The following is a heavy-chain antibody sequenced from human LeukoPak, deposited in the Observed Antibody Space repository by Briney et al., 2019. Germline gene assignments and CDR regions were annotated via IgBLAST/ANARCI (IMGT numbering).Heavy chain of an antibody. CDR2: ISPRGDRT. J-gene: IGHJ4*02. CDR1: GFTFSNFA. CDR3: ARLVNYGYSDY. D-gene: IGHD3-22*01. Sequence: GGSLRLSCAASGFTFSNFAMGWVRQAPGKGLVWLSTISPRGDRTYDADSVRGRFIISRDNSKNTFYLQLNSLRAEDTAVYYCARLVNYGYSDYWGQGTLVTVSS. V-gene: IGHV3-23*01.